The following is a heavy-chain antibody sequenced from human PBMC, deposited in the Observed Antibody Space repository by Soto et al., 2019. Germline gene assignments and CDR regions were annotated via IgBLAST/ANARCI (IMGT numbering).Heavy chain of an antibody. J-gene: IGHJ5*02. CDR2: MYYNGNI. D-gene: IGHD3-16*01. CDR3: ASGGNWFDP. CDR1: GGSISNYY. V-gene: IGHV4-59*01. Sequence: KTSETLSLTCNVSGGSISNYYWTWVRQSPEKGLEWIGYMYYNGNINYNPSLKSRVTISIDTSKNQFSLTLKSVTAADTVVYYCASGGNWFDPWGQGVLVTVSS.